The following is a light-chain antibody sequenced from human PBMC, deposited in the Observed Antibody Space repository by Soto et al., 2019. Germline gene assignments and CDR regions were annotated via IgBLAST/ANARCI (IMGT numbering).Light chain of an antibody. CDR1: QSISSY. CDR2: AAS. Sequence: DIQMTQSPSSLSASVGDRVTITCRASQSISSYLNWYQQKPGKAPKLLIYAASSLQSGVPSRFSGSGSGTDFPLTISSLQPEDFATYYCQQSYSTSITFGQGTRLEIK. J-gene: IGKJ5*01. V-gene: IGKV1-39*01. CDR3: QQSYSTSIT.